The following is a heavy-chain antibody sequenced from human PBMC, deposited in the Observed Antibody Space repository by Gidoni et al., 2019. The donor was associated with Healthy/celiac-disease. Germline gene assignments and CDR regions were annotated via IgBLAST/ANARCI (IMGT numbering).Heavy chain of an antibody. D-gene: IGHD3-16*01. CDR3: ARDRADIPGFYDYVWGSLP. J-gene: IGHJ4*02. CDR2: ISSSGSTI. CDR1: GFTFSDYY. V-gene: IGHV3-11*01. Sequence: GLVKPGGSLRLSCAASGFTFSDYYMSWIRQAPGKGLEWVSYISSSGSTIYYADSVKGRFTISRDNATNSLYLQMNSLRAEDTAVYYCARDRADIPGFYDYVWGSLPWGQGTLVTVSS.